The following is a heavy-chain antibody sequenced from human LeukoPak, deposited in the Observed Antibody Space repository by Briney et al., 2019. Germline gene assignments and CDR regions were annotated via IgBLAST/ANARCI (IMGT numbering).Heavy chain of an antibody. CDR1: GDSVSSKSAT. J-gene: IGHJ5*02. D-gene: IGHD3-10*01. CDR3: TREGWFGEPPSHWFDP. Sequence: SQTLSLTCAISGDSVSSKSATWNWIRQSPSRGLEWLDRTYYTSRWNVDYAVSVKSRITINPDTSRNQFSLQLNSVSPEDTAVYYCTREGWFGEPPSHWFDPWGQGTLVTVSS. V-gene: IGHV6-1*01. CDR2: TYYTSRWNV.